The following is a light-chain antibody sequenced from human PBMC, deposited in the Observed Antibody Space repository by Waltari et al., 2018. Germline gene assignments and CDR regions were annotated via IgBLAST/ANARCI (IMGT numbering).Light chain of an antibody. J-gene: IGKJ1*01. CDR3: QHYVNLPVT. CDR1: QSVSRA. CDR2: AAS. Sequence: EIVLTQSPGTLSLSPGERATLSCRASQSVSRALAWYHGKPGQAPRLLTYAASTRATGVPDRFSGSGSGTDFSLTISRLDPEDFAVYYCQHYVNLPVTFGQGTKVEI. V-gene: IGKV3-20*01.